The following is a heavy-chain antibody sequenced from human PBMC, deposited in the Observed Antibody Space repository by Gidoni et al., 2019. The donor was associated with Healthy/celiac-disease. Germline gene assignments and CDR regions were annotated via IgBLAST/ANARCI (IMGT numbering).Heavy chain of an antibody. J-gene: IGHJ6*02. CDR3: ARGPLTYGSGRTYYYYGMDV. V-gene: IGHV4-34*01. Sequence: QVQLQQWGAALLTTSETLSLTSAVCGGCFSGYYWSWIRKTPGKGLEWIGEINHSGSTNSKPSLKSRVTISVDTSKNQCSLKLSSVTAADTAVYYCARGPLTYGSGRTYYYYGMDVWGQGTTVTVSS. CDR2: INHSGST. D-gene: IGHD3-10*01. CDR1: GGCFSGYY.